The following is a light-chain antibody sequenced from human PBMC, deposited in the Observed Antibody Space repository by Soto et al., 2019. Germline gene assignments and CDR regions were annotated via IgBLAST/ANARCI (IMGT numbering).Light chain of an antibody. CDR2: DAS. J-gene: IGKJ5*01. CDR3: QQRSNWP. Sequence: EIVLTQSPATLSLSPGERATLSCRASQGVSSYLAWYQQEPGQAPRLLIYDASNRATGIPARFSGSGPGTDFTLTISSLEPEDFAVYYCQQRSNWPFGQGTRLEI. CDR1: QGVSSY. V-gene: IGKV3D-11*01.